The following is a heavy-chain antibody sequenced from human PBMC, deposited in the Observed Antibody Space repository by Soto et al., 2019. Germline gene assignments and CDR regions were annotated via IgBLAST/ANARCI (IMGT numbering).Heavy chain of an antibody. J-gene: IGHJ4*02. CDR2: ISAYNGNT. D-gene: IGHD6-19*01. CDR1: GYTFTSYG. Sequence: QVQLVQSGAEVKKPGASVKVSCKASGYTFTSYGISWVRQAPGQGPEWMGWISAYNGNTNYAQKLQGRVTMTTDTSTSTAYMEQRSVRSDDTAVYYCAREDSSGWYGGGFDSWGQGSLVTVSS. CDR3: AREDSSGWYGGGFDS. V-gene: IGHV1-18*01.